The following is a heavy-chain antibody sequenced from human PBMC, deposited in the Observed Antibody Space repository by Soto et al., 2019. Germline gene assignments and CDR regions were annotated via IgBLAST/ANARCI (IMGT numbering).Heavy chain of an antibody. CDR1: GGSISSGGYY. Sequence: QVQLQESGPGLVKPSQTLSLTCTVSGGSISSGGYYWSWIRQHPGKGLEWIGYIYYSGSTYYNPSLKSRVTISVDTSKNQFSLKLSSVTAADTAVYYCARGLTVTTFPIDAFDIWGQGTMVTVSS. CDR3: ARGLTVTTFPIDAFDI. CDR2: IYYSGST. V-gene: IGHV4-31*03. D-gene: IGHD4-17*01. J-gene: IGHJ3*02.